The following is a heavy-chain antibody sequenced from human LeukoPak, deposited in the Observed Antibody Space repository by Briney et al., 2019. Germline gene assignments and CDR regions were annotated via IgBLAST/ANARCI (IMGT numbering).Heavy chain of an antibody. Sequence: SETLFLTCNVSGYSISTGYYWGWIRQPPGKGLEWIGNIYNSGNTHYNPPLKSRVTISVDTSKNQFSLKLSSVTAADTAVYYCARYYGSGSFDCWGQGTLVTVSS. CDR2: IYNSGNT. J-gene: IGHJ4*02. CDR3: ARYYGSGSFDC. CDR1: GYSISTGYY. D-gene: IGHD3-10*01. V-gene: IGHV4-38-2*02.